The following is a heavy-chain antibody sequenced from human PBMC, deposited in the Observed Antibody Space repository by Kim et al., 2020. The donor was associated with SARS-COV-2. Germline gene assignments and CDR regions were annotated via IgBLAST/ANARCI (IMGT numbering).Heavy chain of an antibody. CDR2: ISSNGGST. J-gene: IGHJ6*03. CDR1: GFTFSSYA. D-gene: IGHD3-3*01. Sequence: GGSLRLSCAASGFTFSSYAMHWVRQAPGKGLEYVSAISSNGGSTYYANSVKGRFTISRDNSKNTLYLQMGSLRAEDMAVYYCARGSYDFWSGYRSYYMYVWGKGTTVTVSS. V-gene: IGHV3-64*01. CDR3: ARGSYDFWSGYRSYYMYV.